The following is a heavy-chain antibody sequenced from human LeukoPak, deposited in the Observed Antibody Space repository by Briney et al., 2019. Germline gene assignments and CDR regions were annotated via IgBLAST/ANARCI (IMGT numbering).Heavy chain of an antibody. CDR3: ARVGDYGDYVNWFDP. Sequence: SETLFLTCTVSGYSISSGYYWGWIRQPPGKGLEWIGSGYHIGSTYFNPSLRSRVTILIDIFKNQFSLKMSSVTAADTAIYYCARVGDYGDYVNWFDPWGPGTLVTVSS. V-gene: IGHV4-38-2*02. CDR1: GYSISSGYY. D-gene: IGHD4-17*01. CDR2: GYHIGST. J-gene: IGHJ5*02.